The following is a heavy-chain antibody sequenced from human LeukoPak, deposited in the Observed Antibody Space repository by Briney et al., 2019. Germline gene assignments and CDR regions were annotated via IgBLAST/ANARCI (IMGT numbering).Heavy chain of an antibody. J-gene: IGHJ4*02. CDR1: GFTFSSYA. CDR2: ISYDGSNK. D-gene: IGHD6-19*01. CDR3: ARDSSGWYAGSFDY. V-gene: IGHV3-30*04. Sequence: GGSLRLSCAASGFTFSSYAMHWVRQAPGKGLEWVAVISYDGSNKYYADSVKGRFTISRDNSKNTLYLQMNSLRAEDTAVYYCARDSSGWYAGSFDYWGQGTLVTVSP.